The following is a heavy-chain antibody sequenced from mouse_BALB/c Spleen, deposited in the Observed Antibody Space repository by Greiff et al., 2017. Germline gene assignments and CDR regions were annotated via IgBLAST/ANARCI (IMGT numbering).Heavy chain of an antibody. CDR2: IRNKANGYTT. CDR1: GFTFTDYY. CDR3: AREESTYAMDY. D-gene: IGHD2-1*01. Sequence: EVMLVESGGGLVQPGGSLRLSCATSGFTFTDYYMSWVRQPPGKALEWLGFIRNKANGYTTEYSASVKGRFTISRDNSQSILYLQMNTLRAEDSATYYCAREESTYAMDYWGQGTSVTVSS. V-gene: IGHV7-3*02. J-gene: IGHJ4*01.